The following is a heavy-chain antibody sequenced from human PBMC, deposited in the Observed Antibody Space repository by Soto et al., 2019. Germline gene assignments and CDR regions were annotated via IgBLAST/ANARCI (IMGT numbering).Heavy chain of an antibody. Sequence: SQTLSLTCTVSGGSISGLSYYWSWIRQPPGKGLEWIGYIYYSGSTNYNPSLKSRVTISVDTSKNQFSLKLSSVTAADTAVYYCASGRLQLWLPYYYYGMDVWGQGTTVTVSS. CDR3: ASGRLQLWLPYYYYGMDV. V-gene: IGHV4-61*01. CDR1: GGSISGLSYY. D-gene: IGHD5-18*01. J-gene: IGHJ6*02. CDR2: IYYSGST.